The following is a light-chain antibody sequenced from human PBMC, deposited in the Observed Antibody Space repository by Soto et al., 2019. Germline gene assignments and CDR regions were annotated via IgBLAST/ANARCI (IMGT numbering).Light chain of an antibody. CDR1: QTINRH. V-gene: IGKV1-39*01. Sequence: DIPMTQSPSSLSASVGDRVTISCRASQTINRHLNWYQQKPGKAPRVLIYAASSLQSGVPSRFSGSGSGTDFTLTISSLQADDFATYYCRDSYSTPFTFGPGTKVDIK. CDR2: AAS. J-gene: IGKJ3*01. CDR3: RDSYSTPFT.